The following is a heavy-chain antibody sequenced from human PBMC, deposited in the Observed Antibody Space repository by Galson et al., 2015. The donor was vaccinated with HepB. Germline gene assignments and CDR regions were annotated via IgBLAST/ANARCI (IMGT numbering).Heavy chain of an antibody. Sequence: LRLSCAASGFSFSSYWMSWVRQAPGKGLEWVATIKQDGSEKYYVDSVKGRFTFSRDNAKNSLYLQMNSLRAEDTAVYYCTGNGRLVSTSPKHWGQGTLVTVSS. V-gene: IGHV3-7*01. J-gene: IGHJ4*02. CDR3: TGNGRLVSTSPKH. CDR1: GFSFSSYW. D-gene: IGHD2-2*01. CDR2: IKQDGSEK.